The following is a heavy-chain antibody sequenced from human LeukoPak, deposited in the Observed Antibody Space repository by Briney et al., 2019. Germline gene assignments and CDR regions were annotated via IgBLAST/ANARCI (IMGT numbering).Heavy chain of an antibody. CDR3: ARGLTVTNSYYFDY. D-gene: IGHD4-11*01. CDR1: ALTVSSNY. V-gene: IGHV3-53*01. CDR2: IYSCGST. J-gene: IGHJ4*02. Sequence: GGSLRLSCSASALTVSSNYMSWVRQAPGKGLEWGLVIYSCGSTYYADSVKGRFTISRDNSKNTLYLQMNSLRAEDTAVYYCARGLTVTNSYYFDYWGQGTLVTVSS.